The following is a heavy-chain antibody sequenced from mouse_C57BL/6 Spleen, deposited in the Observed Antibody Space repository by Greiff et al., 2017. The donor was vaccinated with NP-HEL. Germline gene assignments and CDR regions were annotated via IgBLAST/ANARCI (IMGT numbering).Heavy chain of an antibody. D-gene: IGHD2-3*01. CDR2: ILPGSGST. CDR1: GYTFTGYW. Sequence: VKLQESGAELMKPGASVKLSCKATGYTFTGYWIEWVKQRPGHGLEWIGEILPGSGSTNYNEKFKGKATFTADTSSNTAYMQLSSLTTEDSAIYYCARDRLYDGYYYWYFDVWGTGTTVTVSS. J-gene: IGHJ1*03. CDR3: ARDRLYDGYYYWYFDV. V-gene: IGHV1-9*01.